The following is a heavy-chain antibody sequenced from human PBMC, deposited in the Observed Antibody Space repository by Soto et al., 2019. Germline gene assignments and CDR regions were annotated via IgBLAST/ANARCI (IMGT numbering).Heavy chain of an antibody. J-gene: IGHJ4*02. D-gene: IGHD3-22*01. CDR1: GFTFSSHA. CDR3: AKLLTYSFDSNRFYFDY. V-gene: IGHV3-23*01. Sequence: GGSLRLSCAASGFTFSSHAMSWVRQDPGKGLEWVSAISASGAGTYYADSAKGRFTISRDNSKNTLFLQMSSLGAEDTAVYYFAKLLTYSFDSNRFYFDYWGQGTLVTVSS. CDR2: ISASGAGT.